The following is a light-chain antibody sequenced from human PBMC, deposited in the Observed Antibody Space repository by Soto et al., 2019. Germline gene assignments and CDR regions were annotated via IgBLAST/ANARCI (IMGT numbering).Light chain of an antibody. CDR3: MQGLQSPVS. CDR1: QSLLHSNGDNY. Sequence: DTVMTQSPLSLSVTPGEPASISCRSSQSLLHSNGDNYLDWYVQKPGQSPQLLIYLGSNRASGVTERFSCSESGTDFTLKISRVEAEDVGVYYGMQGLQSPVSFGGGTKVEIK. J-gene: IGKJ4*01. CDR2: LGS. V-gene: IGKV2-28*01.